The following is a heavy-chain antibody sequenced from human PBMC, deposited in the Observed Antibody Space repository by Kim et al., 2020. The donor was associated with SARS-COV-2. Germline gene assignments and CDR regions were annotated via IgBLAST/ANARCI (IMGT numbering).Heavy chain of an antibody. Sequence: SVKVSCKASGGTFSSYAISWVRQAPGQGLEWMGGIIPIFGTANYAQKFQGRVTITADESTSTAYMELSSLRSEDTAVYYCARESPGATVTISPSYYFDYWGQGTLVTVSS. D-gene: IGHD4-17*01. J-gene: IGHJ4*02. CDR1: GGTFSSYA. V-gene: IGHV1-69*13. CDR2: IIPIFGTA. CDR3: ARESPGATVTISPSYYFDY.